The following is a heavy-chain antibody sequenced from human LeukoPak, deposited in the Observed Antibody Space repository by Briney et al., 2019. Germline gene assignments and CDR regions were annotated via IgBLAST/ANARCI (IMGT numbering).Heavy chain of an antibody. CDR1: GFTVSSNY. CDR3: ARNYGDYDHFDY. J-gene: IGHJ4*02. Sequence: GGSLRLSCAASGFTVSSNYMSWVRQAPGKGLEWVSVIYSGGSTYYAGSVKGRFTISRDNSKNTLYLQMNSLRAEDTAVYYCARNYGDYDHFDYWGQGTLVTVSS. D-gene: IGHD4-17*01. CDR2: IYSGGST. V-gene: IGHV3-66*01.